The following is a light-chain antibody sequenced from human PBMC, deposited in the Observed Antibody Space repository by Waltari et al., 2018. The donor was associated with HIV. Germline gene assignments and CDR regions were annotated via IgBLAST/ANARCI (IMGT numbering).Light chain of an antibody. CDR3: LQRSNWPRA. Sequence: EVVLTQSPDTLSLSPGERATLSCRASQSVRNYLAWYQQKPGQAPRLLIYDASNRATGIPARFSGSGSGADFTLTISSLEPEDFAVYYCLQRSNWPRAFGQGTKVEI. CDR1: QSVRNY. V-gene: IGKV3-11*01. CDR2: DAS. J-gene: IGKJ1*01.